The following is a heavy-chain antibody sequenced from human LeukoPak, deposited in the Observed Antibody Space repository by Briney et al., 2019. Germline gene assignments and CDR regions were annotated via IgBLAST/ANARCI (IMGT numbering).Heavy chain of an antibody. Sequence: GESLKISCKGSGYSFTSYWIGWVRQMPGKGLEWMGIIYPGDSDTRYGPSFQGQVTISADKSIGTAYLQWSSLKASDTAMYYCARRSYDFWSGYLFDYWGQGTLVTVSS. V-gene: IGHV5-51*01. CDR3: ARRSYDFWSGYLFDY. D-gene: IGHD3-3*01. CDR1: GYSFTSYW. J-gene: IGHJ4*02. CDR2: IYPGDSDT.